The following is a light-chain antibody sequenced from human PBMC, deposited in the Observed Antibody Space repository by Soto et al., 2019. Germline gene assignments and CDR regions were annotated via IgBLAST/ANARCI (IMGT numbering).Light chain of an antibody. CDR3: QQYDHLST. V-gene: IGKV1-33*01. J-gene: IGKJ2*01. Sequence: DIQMTQSPSSLSASVGDRVTITCQASQDIKYLNWYQQKPGNAPELLIYDASNLETGVPSRFSGGGSGTHFTLTISSLQPEDFATYYCQQYDHLSTFGQGTKLDI. CDR2: DAS. CDR1: QDIKY.